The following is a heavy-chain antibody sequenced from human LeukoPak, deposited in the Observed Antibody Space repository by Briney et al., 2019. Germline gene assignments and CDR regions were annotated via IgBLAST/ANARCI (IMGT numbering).Heavy chain of an antibody. CDR2: ISSSSSYI. J-gene: IGHJ4*02. CDR3: ARERASSSWTLFGY. D-gene: IGHD6-13*01. Sequence: GGSLRLSCAASGFTFSSYSMNWVRQAPGKGLEWVSSISSSSSYIYYADPVKGRFTISRDDAKNSLYLQMNSLIAEDTAVYYCARERASSSWTLFGYWGQGTLVTVSS. CDR1: GFTFSSYS. V-gene: IGHV3-21*01.